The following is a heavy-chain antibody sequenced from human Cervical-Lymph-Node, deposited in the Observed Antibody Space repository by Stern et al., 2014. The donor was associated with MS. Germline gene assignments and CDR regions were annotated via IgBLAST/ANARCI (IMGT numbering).Heavy chain of an antibody. J-gene: IGHJ4*02. CDR2: IWYDGSNK. CDR1: GFTFSNYA. CDR3: ARDRLYSSGWTYFDY. D-gene: IGHD6-19*01. Sequence: QVQLEESGGGVVQPGRSLRLSCAASGFTFSNYAMHWVRQAPGKGLEWVAVIWYDGSNKYYADSVKGRLTISRDNSKNTLYLQMNSLRAEDTAVYYCARDRLYSSGWTYFDYWGQGTLVTVSS. V-gene: IGHV3-30*04.